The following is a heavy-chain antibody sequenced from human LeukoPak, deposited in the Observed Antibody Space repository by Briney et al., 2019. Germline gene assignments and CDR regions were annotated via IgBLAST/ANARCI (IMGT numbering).Heavy chain of an antibody. CDR3: VKPSGYSGYGYFFDY. CDR1: GFTFSSSA. J-gene: IGHJ4*02. CDR2: IVSNGGST. V-gene: IGHV3-64D*06. Sequence: GGSLRLSCSASGFTFSSSAMHWVRQAPGKGLEYVSAIVSNGGSTYYADFVKGRFTISRDNSKNTLYLQMSSLRAEDTAVYYCVKPSGYSGYGYFFDYWGQGTLVTVSS. D-gene: IGHD5-12*01.